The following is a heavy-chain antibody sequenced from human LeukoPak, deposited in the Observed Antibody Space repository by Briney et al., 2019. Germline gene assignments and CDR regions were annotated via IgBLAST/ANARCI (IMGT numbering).Heavy chain of an antibody. CDR3: ASQPYGSGSYYNPHFDY. J-gene: IGHJ4*02. V-gene: IGHV1-69*01. CDR2: IIPIFGTA. Sequence: GSSVKVSCKASGGTFSSYAISWVRQAPGQGLEWMGGIIPIFGTANYAQKFQGRVTITADESTSTAYMELSSLRSVDTAVYYCASQPYGSGSYYNPHFDYWGQGTLVTVSS. CDR1: GGTFSSYA. D-gene: IGHD3-10*01.